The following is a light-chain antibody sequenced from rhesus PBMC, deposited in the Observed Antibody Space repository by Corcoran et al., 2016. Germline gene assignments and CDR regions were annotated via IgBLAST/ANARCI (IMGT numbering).Light chain of an antibody. V-gene: IGKV1-25*01. Sequence: DIQMTQSPSSLSASVGDTVTITCQASQGITKYLAWYQQKPGKAPNLLIYDASTLQSGVPSRFSGSGSGTACALTISSLQPEDFATYYCQHPNSYPPTVGGGTKVELK. CDR3: QHPNSYPPT. CDR1: QGITKY. J-gene: IGKJ4*01. CDR2: DAS.